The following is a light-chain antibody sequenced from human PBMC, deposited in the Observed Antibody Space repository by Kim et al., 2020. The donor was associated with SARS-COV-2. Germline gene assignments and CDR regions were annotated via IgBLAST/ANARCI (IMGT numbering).Light chain of an antibody. CDR3: QVWDSSSDHVV. Sequence: APGKTARITCGGNNIGTKGVHWYQQKSGQAPVLVIYYDSDRPSGIPERFSGSNSGNTATLTITRVEAGDEADYYCQVWDSSSDHVVFGGGTKLTVL. CDR2: YDS. V-gene: IGLV3-21*04. J-gene: IGLJ2*01. CDR1: NIGTKG.